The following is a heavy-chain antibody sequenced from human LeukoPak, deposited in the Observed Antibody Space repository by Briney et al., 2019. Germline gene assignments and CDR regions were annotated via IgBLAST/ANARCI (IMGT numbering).Heavy chain of an antibody. CDR1: GFTFSSYG. CDR2: IRYDGSNK. D-gene: IGHD3-3*01. Sequence: PGGSLRLSCAASGFTFSSYGMHWVRRAPGKGLEWVAFIRYDGSNKYYADSVKGRFSISRDNSKNTLYLQMNSLRAEDTALYYCAKDTLAFGVVTNSRFDYWGQGTLVTVSS. V-gene: IGHV3-30*02. J-gene: IGHJ4*02. CDR3: AKDTLAFGVVTNSRFDY.